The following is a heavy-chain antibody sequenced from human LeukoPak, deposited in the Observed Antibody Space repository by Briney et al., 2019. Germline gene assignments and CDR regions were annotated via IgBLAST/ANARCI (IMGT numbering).Heavy chain of an antibody. CDR1: GFNFRDSA. D-gene: IGHD6-25*01. Sequence: GGSLRLSCAASGFNFRDSAMHWVRQASGKGLEWVGRIKSRPYNYATEYAASVRGRFTVSRDDSENTVHLQMDSLKTEDTAVYFCARLRYSSGWVGYDYWGQGTRVTVSS. CDR3: ARLRYSSGWVGYDY. CDR2: IKSRPYNYAT. V-gene: IGHV3-73*01. J-gene: IGHJ4*02.